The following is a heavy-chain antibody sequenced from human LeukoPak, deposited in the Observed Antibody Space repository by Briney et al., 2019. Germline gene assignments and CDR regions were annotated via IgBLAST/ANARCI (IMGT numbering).Heavy chain of an antibody. CDR1: GFTFSTYG. CDR2: ISYDGSNK. J-gene: IGHJ5*02. D-gene: IGHD3-9*01. Sequence: GGSLRLSCAASGFTFSTYGMHWVRQAPGKGLEWVAVISYDGSNKYYGDSVKDRFTISRDNSKNTLYLQMNSLRAEDTAVYYCAKGTYYDILTGLRAEENWFDPWGQGTLVTVSS. V-gene: IGHV3-30*18. CDR3: AKGTYYDILTGLRAEENWFDP.